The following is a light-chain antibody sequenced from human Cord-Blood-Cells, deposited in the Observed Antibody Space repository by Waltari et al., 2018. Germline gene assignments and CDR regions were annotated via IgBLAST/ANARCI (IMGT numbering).Light chain of an antibody. CDR2: DAS. CDR3: QQRRD. CDR1: QSVSSY. J-gene: IGKJ3*01. V-gene: IGKV3-11*01. Sequence: EIVLTQSPATLSLSPGERATLPCRASQSVSSYLAWYQQKPGQAPRLLIYDASNRATGIPARFSGSGSGTDFTLTISSLEPEDFAVYYCQQRRDFGPGTKVDIK.